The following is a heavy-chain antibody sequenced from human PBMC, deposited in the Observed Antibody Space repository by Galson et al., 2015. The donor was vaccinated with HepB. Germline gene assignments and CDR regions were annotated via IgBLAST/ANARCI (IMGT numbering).Heavy chain of an antibody. CDR2: INSDGTSI. CDR3: ARGPQDIVVVPAANDWYFDL. J-gene: IGHJ2*01. V-gene: IGHV3-74*01. D-gene: IGHD2-2*01. Sequence: SLRLSCAASGFSFGTYWMQWVRQVPGKGLVWVSRINSDGTSISYADSVKGRFTISRDNAKNTLYLQMNSLRAEDTAVYYCARGPQDIVVVPAANDWYFDLWGRGTLVTVSS. CDR1: GFSFGTYW.